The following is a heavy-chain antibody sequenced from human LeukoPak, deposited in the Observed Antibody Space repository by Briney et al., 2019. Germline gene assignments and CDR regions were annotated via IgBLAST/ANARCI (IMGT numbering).Heavy chain of an antibody. V-gene: IGHV4-59*10. CDR3: ARVRGDFWSGYYKGGYYFDY. D-gene: IGHD3-3*01. CDR1: GGSFSDYY. J-gene: IGHJ4*02. Sequence: SETLSLTCAVYGGSFSDYYWSWIRQPAGKGLEWIGRIYTSGSTNYNPSLKSRVTMSVDTSKNQFSLKLSSVTAADTAVYYCARVRGDFWSGYYKGGYYFDYWGQGTLVTVSS. CDR2: IYTSGST.